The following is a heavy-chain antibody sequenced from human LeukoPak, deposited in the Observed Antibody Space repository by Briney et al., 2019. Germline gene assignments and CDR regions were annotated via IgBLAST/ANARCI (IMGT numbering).Heavy chain of an antibody. J-gene: IGHJ4*02. CDR1: GFTFDDYA. V-gene: IGHV3-9*01. CDR2: ISWNSGSI. Sequence: GRSLRLSCAASGFTFDDYAMHWVRQAPGKGLEWVSGISWNSGSIGYADSVKGRFTISRDNAKNSLYLQMNSLRAEDTALYYCARAPVLRFLEWLSLHPPSFDYWGQGTLVTVSS. D-gene: IGHD3-3*01. CDR3: ARAPVLRFLEWLSLHPPSFDY.